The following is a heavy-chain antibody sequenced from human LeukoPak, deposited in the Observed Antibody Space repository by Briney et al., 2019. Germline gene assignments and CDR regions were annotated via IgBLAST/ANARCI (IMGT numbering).Heavy chain of an antibody. Sequence: LETLSLTCAVSGASISSTNWWSWVRQPPGKGLEWIGEIYHNGTTNFNPSLKSRVTISVDKSKNQFSLKVRSVTAADTAVYYCARVQFSSGSLDYWGQGTLVTVSS. CDR3: ARVQFSSGSLDY. CDR2: IYHNGTT. J-gene: IGHJ4*02. CDR1: GASISSTNW. D-gene: IGHD6-19*01. V-gene: IGHV4-4*02.